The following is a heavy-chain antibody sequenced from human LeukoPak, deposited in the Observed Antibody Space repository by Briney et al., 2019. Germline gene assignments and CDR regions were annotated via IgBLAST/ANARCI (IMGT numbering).Heavy chain of an antibody. V-gene: IGHV1-18*01. D-gene: IGHD1-26*01. CDR2: IGVFNGNR. J-gene: IGHJ4*02. Sequence: ASVKVSCKPSGYTFSRYGFSWVRQAPGQGLEWIGWIGVFNGNRNYAKSVQGRITLTADTSTNTTYMELRSLTSDDTAVYFCGRDWDWHVQFWGQGTLNTVSS. CDR3: GRDWDWHVQF. CDR1: GYTFSRYG.